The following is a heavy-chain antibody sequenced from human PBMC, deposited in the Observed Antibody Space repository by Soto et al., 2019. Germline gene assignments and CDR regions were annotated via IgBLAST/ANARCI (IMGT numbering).Heavy chain of an antibody. CDR2: IYYSGGT. CDR3: ARDTGWGLGY. D-gene: IGHD6-19*01. J-gene: IGHJ4*02. V-gene: IGHV4-4*02. Sequence: QVQLQESGPGLVRPSGTLSLTCAVSGDSINSNYCWTWVRQPPGKGLEWIAEIYYSGGTSYNPSLKSRVTISIAKSKNQFSLNLTSVTAADTAMYYCARDTGWGLGYWGQGTLVTVSS. CDR1: GDSINSNYC.